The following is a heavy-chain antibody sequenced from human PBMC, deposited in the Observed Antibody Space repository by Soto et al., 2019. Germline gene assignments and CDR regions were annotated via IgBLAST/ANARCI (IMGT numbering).Heavy chain of an antibody. CDR1: GFTSSSYG. CDR2: ISYDGSNK. J-gene: IGHJ4*02. V-gene: IGHV3-30*18. D-gene: IGHD1-26*01. CDR3: AKDGGSYYRGYFDY. Sequence: GGSLRLSCAASGFTSSSYGMHWVRQAPGKGLEWVAVISYDGSNKYYADSVKGRFTISRDNSKNTLYLQMNSLRAEDTAVYYCAKDGGSYYRGYFDYWGQGTLVTVSS.